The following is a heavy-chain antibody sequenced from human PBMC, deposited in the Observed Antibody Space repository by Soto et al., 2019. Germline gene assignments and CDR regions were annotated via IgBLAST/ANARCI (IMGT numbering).Heavy chain of an antibody. Sequence: QVQLVQSGAEVKKPGSSVKVSCKASGGTFNNYAISWVRQAPGQGLEWMGGIIPIFGTANYAQKFQDRVTITADESTTTAYMELRSLRSEDTAVYYCARGVDYDRSAYYYCYWGQGTLVTVSS. J-gene: IGHJ4*02. D-gene: IGHD3-22*01. CDR1: GGTFNNYA. CDR3: ARGVDYDRSAYYYCY. CDR2: IIPIFGTA. V-gene: IGHV1-69*01.